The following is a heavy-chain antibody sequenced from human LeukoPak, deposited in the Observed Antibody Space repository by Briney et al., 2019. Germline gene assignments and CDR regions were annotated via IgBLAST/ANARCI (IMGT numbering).Heavy chain of an antibody. D-gene: IGHD2-15*01. CDR2: IIPIFGTA. CDR3: ARGEGYCSGGSCLVDY. V-gene: IGHV1-69*05. J-gene: IGHJ4*02. CDR1: GGTFSSYA. Sequence: ASVKVSCKASGGTFSSYAISWVQQAPGQGLEWTGRIIPIFGTANYAQKFQGRVTITTDESTSTAYMELSSLRSEDTAVYYCARGEGYCSGGSCLVDYWGQGTLVTVSS.